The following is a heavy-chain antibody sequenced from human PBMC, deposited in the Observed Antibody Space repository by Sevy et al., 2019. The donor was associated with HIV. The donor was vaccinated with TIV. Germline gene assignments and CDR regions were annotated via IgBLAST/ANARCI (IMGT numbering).Heavy chain of an antibody. CDR1: GYTFTDYH. D-gene: IGHD2-2*01. J-gene: IGHJ5*02. Sequence: ASVKVSCKASGYTFTDYHMNWVRQAPGQGLEWVGWINPNSGGTKFAQKFQGRVTMTRDTSISTAYMELTGLTLDDTAVYHCARDWVPANPDTMYNWFDPWGQGTRVTVSS. CDR2: INPNSGGT. V-gene: IGHV1-2*02. CDR3: ARDWVPANPDTMYNWFDP.